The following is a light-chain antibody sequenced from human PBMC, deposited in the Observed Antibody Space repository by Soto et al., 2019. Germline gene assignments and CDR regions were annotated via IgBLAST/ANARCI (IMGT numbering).Light chain of an antibody. V-gene: IGKV3-15*01. CDR3: QQYNNWPPIT. CDR2: GAS. J-gene: IGKJ5*01. Sequence: DIVMTQSPDSLAVSLGERATLSCRASQSVSSNYLAWYQQKPGQAPRLXIYGASTRATGIPARFSGSGSGTEFTLTISSLQSEDFAVYYCQQYNNWPPITFGQGTRLEIK. CDR1: QSVSSN.